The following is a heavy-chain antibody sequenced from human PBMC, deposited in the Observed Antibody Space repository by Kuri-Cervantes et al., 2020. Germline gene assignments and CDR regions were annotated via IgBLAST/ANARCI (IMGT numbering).Heavy chain of an antibody. Sequence: GESLKISCAASGLTFSNYGMHWVRQAPGKGLEWVAVISYDGSNKYYADSVKGRFTISRDNSKNTLYLQMNSLRAEDTAVYYCAKDAVAGPYYYYYYGMDVWGQGTTVTVSS. CDR2: ISYDGSNK. CDR1: GLTFSNYG. CDR3: AKDAVAGPYYYYYYGMDV. D-gene: IGHD6-19*01. J-gene: IGHJ6*02. V-gene: IGHV3-30*18.